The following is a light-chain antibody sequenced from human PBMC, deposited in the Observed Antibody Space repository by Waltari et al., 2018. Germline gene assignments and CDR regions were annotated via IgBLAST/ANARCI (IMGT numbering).Light chain of an antibody. J-gene: IGLJ1*01. Sequence: QSALTQPASVSGSPEQSITISCTGTSSDIGGDNFVSWYQQHPGNAPKLILFTVSDRHSGVSSRVSGSKSCNSASLTISGLQAEDEADYYCSSYTRSSSYVFGTGTKVTVL. CDR1: SSDIGGDNF. CDR2: TVS. V-gene: IGLV2-14*01. CDR3: SSYTRSSSYV.